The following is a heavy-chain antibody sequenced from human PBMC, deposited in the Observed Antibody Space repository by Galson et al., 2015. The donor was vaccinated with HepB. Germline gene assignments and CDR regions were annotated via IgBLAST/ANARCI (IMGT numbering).Heavy chain of an antibody. D-gene: IGHD3-3*01. Sequence: SLRLSCAASGFTFSTYGMHWVRQAPGKGLEWVAATWYDGSNKYYADSVKGRFTISRDNSKNTLYLQMNSLRAEDTAVYYCARDRVENDFWNWGQGTLVTVSS. V-gene: IGHV3-33*01. CDR3: ARDRVENDFWN. CDR1: GFTFSTYG. J-gene: IGHJ4*02. CDR2: TWYDGSNK.